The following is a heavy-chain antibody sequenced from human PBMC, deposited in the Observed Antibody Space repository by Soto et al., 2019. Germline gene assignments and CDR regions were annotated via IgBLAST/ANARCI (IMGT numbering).Heavy chain of an antibody. CDR1: GFTFSSYG. D-gene: IGHD1-7*01. J-gene: IGHJ6*02. Sequence: QVQLVESGGGVVQPGRSLRLSCAASGFTFSSYGMHWVRQAPGKGLEWVAVIWYDGSNKYSADSVKGRFTISRDNSKNTLYQQMNSLRSEDTAVYYCASDRTALELRLYYCMDVWGQGTTVTVSS. CDR3: ASDRTALELRLYYCMDV. CDR2: IWYDGSNK. V-gene: IGHV3-33*01.